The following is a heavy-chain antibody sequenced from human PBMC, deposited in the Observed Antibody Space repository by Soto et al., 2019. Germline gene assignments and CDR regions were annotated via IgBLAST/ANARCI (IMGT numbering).Heavy chain of an antibody. CDR2: ISAYNGNT. CDR3: ANGRTGYYFEF. V-gene: IGHV1-18*01. Sequence: ASVKVSCKASGYTFTSYDLTWVRQAPGQGLEWMGWISAYNGNTSYAQKIQGRVTMTTDTSTSTAYMELTSLRSDDTAVYYCANGRTGYYFEFWGQGTLVTVSS. D-gene: IGHD3-9*01. J-gene: IGHJ4*02. CDR1: GYTFTSYD.